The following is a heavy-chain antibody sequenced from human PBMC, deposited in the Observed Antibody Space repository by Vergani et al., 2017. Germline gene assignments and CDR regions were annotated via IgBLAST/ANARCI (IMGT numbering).Heavy chain of an antibody. CDR2: IRSKAYGGTT. V-gene: IGHV3-49*03. CDR3: TRSSSGSGYDDGGPRYFDY. CDR1: GFTFSSYA. D-gene: IGHD3-22*01. Sequence: EVQLLESGGGLVQPGGSLRLSCAASGFTFSSYAMSWFRQAPGKGLGWVGFIRSKAYGGTTAYAASVKGRFTISRDDSKSIAYLQMNSLTTEDTAVYYCTRSSSGSGYDDGGPRYFDYWGQGTLVTVSS. J-gene: IGHJ4*02.